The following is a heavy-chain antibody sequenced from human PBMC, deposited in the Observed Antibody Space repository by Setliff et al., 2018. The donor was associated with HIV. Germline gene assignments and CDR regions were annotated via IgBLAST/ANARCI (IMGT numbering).Heavy chain of an antibody. CDR1: GGSMRSHY. CDR2: VYSSGTT. D-gene: IGHD6-19*01. J-gene: IGHJ5*02. V-gene: IGHV4-59*08. Sequence: SETLSLTCTVSGGSMRSHYWNWIRQSPGKGLEWIGYVYSSGTTNYNPSLKSRVTISVDTSKNQFSLKLTSGNAADTAVYYCARLNQQWLVRDSGSNWFDPWGQGILVTVSS. CDR3: ARLNQQWLVRDSGSNWFDP.